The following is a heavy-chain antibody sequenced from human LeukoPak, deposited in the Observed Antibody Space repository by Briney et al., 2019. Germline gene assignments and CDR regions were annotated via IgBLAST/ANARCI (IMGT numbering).Heavy chain of an antibody. Sequence: ASVKVSCKASGYTFTSYGISWVRQAPGQGLEWMGWTSAYNGNTNYAQKLQGRVTMTTDTSTSTAYMELRSLRSDDTAVYYCARNLLSIVGGPDAFDIWGQGTMVTVSS. D-gene: IGHD1-26*01. CDR2: TSAYNGNT. CDR3: ARNLLSIVGGPDAFDI. V-gene: IGHV1-18*01. CDR1: GYTFTSYG. J-gene: IGHJ3*02.